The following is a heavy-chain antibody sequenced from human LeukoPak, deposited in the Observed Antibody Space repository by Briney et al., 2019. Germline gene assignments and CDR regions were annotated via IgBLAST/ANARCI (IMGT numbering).Heavy chain of an antibody. D-gene: IGHD6-13*01. Sequence: GGSLRLSCAASGFTFSSYAMHWVRQAPGKGLEWVAVISYDGSNKYYADSVKGRFTISRDNSKNTLYLQMNSLRAEDTAVYYCARENWIAAAGYPLGDAFDIWGQGTMVTVSS. CDR2: ISYDGSNK. CDR1: GFTFSSYA. CDR3: ARENWIAAAGYPLGDAFDI. V-gene: IGHV3-30-3*01. J-gene: IGHJ3*02.